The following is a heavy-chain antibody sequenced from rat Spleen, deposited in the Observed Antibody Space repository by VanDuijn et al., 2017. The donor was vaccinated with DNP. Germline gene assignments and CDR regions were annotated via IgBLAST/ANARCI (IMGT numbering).Heavy chain of an antibody. Sequence: EVQLVGSGGGLVQPGRSLKLSCAASGFTFSDYNMAWVRQAPKKGLEWVATISYDGTNTYYRDSVKGRFTVSRDDAKRTLYLQMDSLRSEDTATYYCARDSYSAPFDYWGQGVMVSVSS. CDR2: ISYDGTNT. D-gene: IGHD1-1*01. CDR1: GFTFSDYN. J-gene: IGHJ2*01. V-gene: IGHV5-7*01. CDR3: ARDSYSAPFDY.